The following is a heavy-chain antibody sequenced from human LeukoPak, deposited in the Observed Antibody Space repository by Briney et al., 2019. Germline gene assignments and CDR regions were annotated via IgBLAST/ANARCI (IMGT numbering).Heavy chain of an antibody. CDR3: ANLFPRIPHYGMDV. CDR2: ISGSGTSS. D-gene: IGHD5-18*01. J-gene: IGHJ6*02. V-gene: IGHV3-23*01. Sequence: PGGSLRLSCTASAFTFSSYAMSWVRQAPGKGLEWVSAISGSGTSSYYADSVRGRFTISRDNSKNTLFLQMNSLRADDTAVYYCANLFPRIPHYGMDVWGQGTTVTVSS. CDR1: AFTFSSYA.